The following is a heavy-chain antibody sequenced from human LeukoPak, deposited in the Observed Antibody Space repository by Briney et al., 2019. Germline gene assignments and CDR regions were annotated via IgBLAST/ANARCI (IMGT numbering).Heavy chain of an antibody. Sequence: GRSLRLSCAASGFTFSSYGMHWVRQAPGKGLEWVAVISYDGTNKYYADSVKGRFTISRDNSKNTLYLQMNSLRAEDTAVYYCARGSIVGARGVDDYWGQGTLVTVSS. D-gene: IGHD1-26*01. J-gene: IGHJ4*02. CDR1: GFTFSSYG. CDR3: ARGSIVGARGVDDY. CDR2: ISYDGTNK. V-gene: IGHV3-30*03.